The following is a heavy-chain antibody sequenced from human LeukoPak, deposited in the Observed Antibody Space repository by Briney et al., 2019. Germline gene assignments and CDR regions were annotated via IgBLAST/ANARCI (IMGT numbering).Heavy chain of an antibody. CDR3: ARSAGWIQLWLKSDAFDI. J-gene: IGHJ3*02. Sequence: ASVKVSCKASGYTFTSYYMHWVRQAPGQGLEWMGIINPSGGSTSYAQKFQGRVTMTRDTSTSTVYMELSSLRSEDTAVYYCARSAGWIQLWLKSDAFDIWGQGTMVTVSS. CDR2: INPSGGST. CDR1: GYTFTSYY. D-gene: IGHD5-18*01. V-gene: IGHV1-46*01.